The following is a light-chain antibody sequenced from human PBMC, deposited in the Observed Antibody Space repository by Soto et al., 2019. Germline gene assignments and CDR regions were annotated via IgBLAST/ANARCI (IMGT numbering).Light chain of an antibody. CDR2: ATS. Sequence: DIQMTQSPSSLSASVGDRVTITCRASQDIGNSIGWFQQKPGKVPKSLIFATSNLQSGVPSRFSGSRSGTDSTLTISSLQPEDFATYYCQQCATYPFTFGPGTTVDIK. J-gene: IGKJ3*01. CDR1: QDIGNS. CDR3: QQCATYPFT. V-gene: IGKV1-16*01.